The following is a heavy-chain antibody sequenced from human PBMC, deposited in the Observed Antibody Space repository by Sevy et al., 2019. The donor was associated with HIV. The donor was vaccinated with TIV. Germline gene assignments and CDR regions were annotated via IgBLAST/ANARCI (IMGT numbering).Heavy chain of an antibody. Sequence: VSVKVSCKASGYIFTDYYIHWVRQAPGQGLEWMAWINSDSGVTNYDQRFQGEVTVTRDTSLSTAYLELSRLKSNDTAIYYCARLTTQPTSDLYGMDVWGQGTRVTVSS. V-gene: IGHV1-2*02. CDR1: GYIFTDYY. D-gene: IGHD4-4*01. CDR3: ARLTTQPTSDLYGMDV. J-gene: IGHJ6*02. CDR2: INSDSGVT.